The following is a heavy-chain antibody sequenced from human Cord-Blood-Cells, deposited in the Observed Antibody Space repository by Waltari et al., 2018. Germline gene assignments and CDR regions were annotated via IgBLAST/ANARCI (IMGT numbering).Heavy chain of an antibody. CDR1: GYTFTGYY. V-gene: IGHV1-2*02. D-gene: IGHD6-13*01. J-gene: IGHJ4*02. CDR3: ARIPLAAAGDDFDY. CDR2: SNPNRGGT. Sequence: QVQLVQSGAEVKKPGASVKVSCKASGYTFTGYYMHWVRQAPGQGLEWMGGSNPNRGGTNYAKKFQGRVTMTRDTSISTAYMELSRLRSDDTAVYYCARIPLAAAGDDFDYWGQGTLVTVSS.